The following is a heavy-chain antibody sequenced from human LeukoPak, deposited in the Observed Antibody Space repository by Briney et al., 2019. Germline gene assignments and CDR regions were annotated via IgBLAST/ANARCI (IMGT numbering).Heavy chain of an antibody. V-gene: IGHV3-30*04. CDR2: IRYDGSNK. CDR1: GFTFSSYA. Sequence: QAGGSLRLSCAASGFTFSSYAMHWVRQAPGKGLEWVAVIRYDGSNKYYADSVKGRFTISRDNSKNTLYLQMNSLRSEDTAVYYCATVFGVVIPTFDYWGQGTLVTVSS. CDR3: ATVFGVVIPTFDY. J-gene: IGHJ4*02. D-gene: IGHD3-3*01.